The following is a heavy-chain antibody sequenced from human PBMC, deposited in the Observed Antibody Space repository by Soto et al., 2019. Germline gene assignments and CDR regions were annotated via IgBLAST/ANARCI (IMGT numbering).Heavy chain of an antibody. CDR3: ARVGCSSTSCYSHYYYGMDV. CDR1: GDSVSSNSAA. V-gene: IGHV6-1*01. CDR2: TYYRSKWYN. J-gene: IGHJ6*02. D-gene: IGHD2-2*01. Sequence: SQTLSLTCAISGDSVSSNSAAWNWIWQSPSRGLEWLGRTYYRSKWYNDYAVSVKSRITINPDTSKNQFSLQLNSVTPEDTAVYYCARVGCSSTSCYSHYYYGMDVWGQGTTVTVSS.